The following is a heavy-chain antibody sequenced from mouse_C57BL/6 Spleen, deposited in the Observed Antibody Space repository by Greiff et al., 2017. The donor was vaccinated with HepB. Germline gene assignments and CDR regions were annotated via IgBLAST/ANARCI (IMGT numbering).Heavy chain of an antibody. J-gene: IGHJ2*01. D-gene: IGHD1-1*01. Sequence: VQLQQSGPELVKPGASVKISCKASGYAFSSSWMNWVKQRPGKGLEWIGRIYPGDGDTNYNGKFKGKGTLTADKSSSTAYMQLSSLTSEDSAVYFCARGEGDYYGSSYRYFDYWGQGTTLTVSS. CDR1: GYAFSSSW. V-gene: IGHV1-82*01. CDR3: ARGEGDYYGSSYRYFDY. CDR2: IYPGDGDT.